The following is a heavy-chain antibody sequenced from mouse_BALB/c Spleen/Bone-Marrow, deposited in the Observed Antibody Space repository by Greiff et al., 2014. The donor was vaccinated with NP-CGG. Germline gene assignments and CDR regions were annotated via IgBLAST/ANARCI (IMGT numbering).Heavy chain of an antibody. CDR2: INPNNSDT. Sequence: VQVVESGPELVKPGASVKISSKTSGYTFTEYTMHWVKQSHGKSLEWIGGINPNNSDTTYNQKFKGKATLTVDKSSSTAYMELRSLTSEDSAVYFCARFNYFYAMDYWGQGTSVTVSS. V-gene: IGHV1-18*01. D-gene: IGHD2-1*01. CDR3: ARFNYFYAMDY. J-gene: IGHJ4*01. CDR1: GYTFTEYT.